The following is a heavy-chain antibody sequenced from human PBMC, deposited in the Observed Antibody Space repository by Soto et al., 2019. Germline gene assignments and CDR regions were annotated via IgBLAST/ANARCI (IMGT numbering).Heavy chain of an antibody. D-gene: IGHD1-26*01. CDR3: ARRRGESYYVLDY. CDR2: MKGYSGNP. V-gene: IGHV1-8*01. CDR1: GYNFNNYE. Sequence: QVQLLQSGAEVKKPGASVKISCKASGYNFNNYEINWVRQAPAQGLEWMGWMKGYSGNPLYSQNFQGRLTLTRDTSTNTAYLELTSLAYEDTAIYFCARRRGESYYVLDYWGQGTLVTVSS. J-gene: IGHJ4*02.